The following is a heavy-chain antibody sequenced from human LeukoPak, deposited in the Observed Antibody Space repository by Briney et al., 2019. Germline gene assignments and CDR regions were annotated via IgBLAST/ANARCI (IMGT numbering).Heavy chain of an antibody. V-gene: IGHV1-2*02. J-gene: IGHJ5*02. D-gene: IGHD2-15*01. Sequence: ASVKVSCKASGYTFTDYYIHWVRQAPGQGLEWMGWINPDNGGTNYAQRFQGRVTMTRDTSISTVYMDLSRLRSDDTAAFYCTREARVGNWFDPWGQGTQVTVSS. CDR1: GYTFTDYY. CDR3: TREARVGNWFDP. CDR2: INPDNGGT.